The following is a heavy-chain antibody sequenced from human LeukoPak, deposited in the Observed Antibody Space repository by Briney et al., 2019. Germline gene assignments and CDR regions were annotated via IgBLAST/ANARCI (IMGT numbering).Heavy chain of an antibody. D-gene: IGHD3-10*01. V-gene: IGHV1-18*01. Sequence: ASVKVSCKASGYTFTSYGISWVRQAPGQGLEWMGWISAYNGNTNYAQKLQGRVTMTTDTSTSTAYMELRSLRSDDTAVYYCARVRIVYYGSEDNWFDPGGQGTLVTVSS. CDR2: ISAYNGNT. CDR3: ARVRIVYYGSEDNWFDP. J-gene: IGHJ5*02. CDR1: GYTFTSYG.